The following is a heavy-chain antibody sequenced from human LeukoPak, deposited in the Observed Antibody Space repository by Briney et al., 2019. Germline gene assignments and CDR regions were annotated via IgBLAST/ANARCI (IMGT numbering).Heavy chain of an antibody. D-gene: IGHD3-10*01. CDR3: ARGGRGKWFDP. Sequence: SETLSHTCAVSGGSFCGNYWSWIRQPPGKGLEWIGEINHSGGTNYNPPLKSRVTISLYVSRHHFSLNLSSVTAADTAVYYCARGGRGKWFDPWGRGTLVTVSS. V-gene: IGHV4-34*01. CDR2: INHSGGT. J-gene: IGHJ5*02. CDR1: GGSFCGNY.